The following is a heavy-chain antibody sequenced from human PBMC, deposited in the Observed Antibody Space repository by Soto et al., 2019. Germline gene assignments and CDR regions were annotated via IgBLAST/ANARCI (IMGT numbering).Heavy chain of an antibody. CDR3: ARHLGGYYGMDV. J-gene: IGHJ6*02. CDR2: IDPSDSYT. CDR1: GYSFTSYW. Sequence: GESLKISCKGSGYSFTSYWVSWVRQMPGKGLEWMGRIDPSDSYTNYSPSFQGHVTISADKSISTAYLQWSSLKASDTAMYYCARHLGGYYGMDVWGQGTTVTVSS. D-gene: IGHD3-16*01. V-gene: IGHV5-10-1*01.